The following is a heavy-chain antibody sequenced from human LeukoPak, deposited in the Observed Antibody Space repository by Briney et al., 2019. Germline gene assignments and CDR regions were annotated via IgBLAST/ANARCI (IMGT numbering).Heavy chain of an antibody. J-gene: IGHJ4*02. CDR3: AKDHNTMVRGVFDY. Sequence: GGSLRLSCAASGFTFSSYGMHWVRQAPGKGLEWVAVIWYDGSNKYYADSVKGRFTISRDNSKNTLYLQMNSLRAEDTAVYYCAKDHNTMVRGVFDYRGQGTLVTVSS. CDR1: GFTFSSYG. V-gene: IGHV3-33*06. D-gene: IGHD3-10*01. CDR2: IWYDGSNK.